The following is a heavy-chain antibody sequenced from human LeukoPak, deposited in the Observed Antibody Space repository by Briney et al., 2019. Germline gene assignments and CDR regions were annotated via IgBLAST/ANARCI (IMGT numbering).Heavy chain of an antibody. V-gene: IGHV4-59*05. CDR1: GGSISSYY. J-gene: IGHJ4*02. CDR2: IYYSAST. D-gene: IGHD6-13*01. CDR3: ARRAVGTFDY. Sequence: SETLSLTCTVSGGSISSYYWSWIRQPPGKGLEWIGSIYYSASTYYNPSLKSRVSISIDTSKNQFSLNLSSVTAADTAVYYCARRAVGTFDYWGQGTLVTVSS.